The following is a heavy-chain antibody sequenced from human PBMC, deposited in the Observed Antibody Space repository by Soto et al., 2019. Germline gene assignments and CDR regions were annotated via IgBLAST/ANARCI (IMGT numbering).Heavy chain of an antibody. J-gene: IGHJ6*02. Sequence: GSLRLSCAASGFTFSSYGMHWVRQAPGKGLEWVAVIWYDGSNKYYADSVKGRFTISRDNSKNTLYLQMNSLRAEDTAVYYCARNPRNYGTFYYYYYGMDVWGQGTTVTVSS. CDR1: GFTFSSYG. V-gene: IGHV3-33*01. CDR2: IWYDGSNK. D-gene: IGHD3-16*01. CDR3: ARNPRNYGTFYYYYYGMDV.